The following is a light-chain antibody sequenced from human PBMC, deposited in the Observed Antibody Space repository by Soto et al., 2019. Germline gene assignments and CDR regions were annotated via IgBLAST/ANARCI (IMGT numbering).Light chain of an antibody. V-gene: IGKV1-5*03. CDR1: QSISSW. Sequence: DIQTTQSPSTLSASVGDKATITCRARQSISSWLAWYQQRPGKAPKRLICKASSLESGVPSRFSGSGSGTEFTLTISSLQPDDFATYYCQQYNSYSPWTFGQGTKV. CDR3: QQYNSYSPWT. CDR2: KAS. J-gene: IGKJ1*01.